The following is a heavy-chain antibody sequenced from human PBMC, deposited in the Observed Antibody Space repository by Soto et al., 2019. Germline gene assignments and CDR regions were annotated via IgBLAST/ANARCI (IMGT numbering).Heavy chain of an antibody. CDR2: IWFDGSKT. CDR1: GFDFRSYG. J-gene: IGHJ3*02. Sequence: GGSLRLSCEVSGFDFRSYGMHWVRQAPGRGLEWVAVIWFDGSKTYYADSVKGRFSIFRDNSKNMVYLQMNSLRAEDTAIYYCAKDKVDHNGVWDPFDSWGQGTMVTVSS. D-gene: IGHD2-8*01. V-gene: IGHV3-33*06. CDR3: AKDKVDHNGVWDPFDS.